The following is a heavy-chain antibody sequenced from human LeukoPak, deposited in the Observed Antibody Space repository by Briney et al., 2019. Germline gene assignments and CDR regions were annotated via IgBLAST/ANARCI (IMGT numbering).Heavy chain of an antibody. V-gene: IGHV3-23*01. CDR3: AKRSSGRSGFDY. CDR1: GFTFSSYA. D-gene: IGHD3-10*01. J-gene: IGHJ4*02. Sequence: GGSLRLSCAASGFTFSSYAMSWVRQAPRKGLEWASGIVGSGGSTYSSDSVKGRFTISRDNSKNTLYLQMNSLRAEDTALYYCAKRSSGRSGFDYWGQGTLVTVSS. CDR2: IVGSGGST.